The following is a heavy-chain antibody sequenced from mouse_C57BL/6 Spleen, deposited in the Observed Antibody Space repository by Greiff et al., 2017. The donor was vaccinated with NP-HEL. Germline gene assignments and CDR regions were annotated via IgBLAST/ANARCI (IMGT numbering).Heavy chain of an antibody. CDR2: INPSSGYT. D-gene: IGHD3-2*02. CDR3: ASPADSSGYVSY. CDR1: GYTFTSYT. Sequence: QVQLQQSGAELARPGASVKMSCKASGYTFTSYTMHWVKQRPGQGLEWIGYINPSSGYTKYNQKFKDKATLTADKSSSTAYMQLSSLTSEDSAVYYCASPADSSGYVSYWSKGTTLTVSS. V-gene: IGHV1-4*01. J-gene: IGHJ2*01.